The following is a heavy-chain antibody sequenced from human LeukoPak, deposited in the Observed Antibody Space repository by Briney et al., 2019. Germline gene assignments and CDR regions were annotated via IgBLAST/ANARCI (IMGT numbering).Heavy chain of an antibody. CDR1: GYTFTSYG. J-gene: IGHJ4*02. CDR3: ARDHQDSSGYSPFDY. D-gene: IGHD3-22*01. V-gene: IGHV1-18*01. CDR2: ISAYNGNT. Sequence: ASVEVSCKASGYTFTSYGISWVRQAPGQGLEWMGWISAYNGNTNYAQKLQGRVTMTTDTSTSTAYMELRSLRSDDTAVYYCARDHQDSSGYSPFDYWGQGTLVTVSS.